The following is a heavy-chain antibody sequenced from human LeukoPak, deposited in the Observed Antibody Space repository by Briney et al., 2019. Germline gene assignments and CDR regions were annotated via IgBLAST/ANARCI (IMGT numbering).Heavy chain of an antibody. CDR1: GGSFSGYY. V-gene: IGHV4-34*01. D-gene: IGHD2-2*02. CDR2: IYYSGST. CDR3: ARHHMVIPPAIGNWFDP. J-gene: IGHJ5*02. Sequence: PSETLSLTCAVYGGSFSGYYWSWIRQPPGKGLEWIGSIYYSGSTYYNPSLKSRVTISVDTSKNQFSLKLSSVTAADTAVYYCARHHMVIPPAIGNWFDPWGQGTLVTVSS.